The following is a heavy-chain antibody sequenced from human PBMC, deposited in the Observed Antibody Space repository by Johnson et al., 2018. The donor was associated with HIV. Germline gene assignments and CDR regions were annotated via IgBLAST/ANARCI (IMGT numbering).Heavy chain of an antibody. V-gene: IGHV3-30*18. Sequence: QVQLVESGGGVVQPGGSLRLSCAASGFTFSSYAMHWVRQAPGKGLEWVGVISYDGSNKYYADSVKGRFTISRDNSKNTLYLQMNSVRAEDTAVYYCAKDWAYSSSWYDEGLAFDIWGQGTMVTVSS. CDR1: GFTFSSYA. CDR2: ISYDGSNK. CDR3: AKDWAYSSSWYDEGLAFDI. D-gene: IGHD6-13*01. J-gene: IGHJ3*02.